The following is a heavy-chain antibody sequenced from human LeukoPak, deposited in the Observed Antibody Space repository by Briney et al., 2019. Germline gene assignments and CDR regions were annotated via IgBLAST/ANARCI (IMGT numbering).Heavy chain of an antibody. CDR3: ARGGSGFGPGSI. Sequence: GGSLRLSCAASGFTFSDHYMDWVRQAPGKGLEWVGRIRNKASSYTTEYAASVKGRFTISRDDSKNSLYVQMNSLKTEDTAVYYCARGGSGFGPGSIWGQGTMVTVSS. J-gene: IGHJ3*02. D-gene: IGHD3-10*01. V-gene: IGHV3-72*01. CDR1: GFTFSDHY. CDR2: IRNKASSYTT.